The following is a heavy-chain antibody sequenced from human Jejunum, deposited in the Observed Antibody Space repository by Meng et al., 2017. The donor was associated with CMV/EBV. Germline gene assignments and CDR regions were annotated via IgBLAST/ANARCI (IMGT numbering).Heavy chain of an antibody. CDR2: ISTNGRFS. CDR3: TRLQYFDY. Sequence: LSCVVSEFSLSVYGMHWVRQAPGKGLEWLSHISTNGRFSHYADSVKGRFTISRDIAKNSLYLQMNSLRVEDTAVYYCTRLQYFDYWGQGTLVTVSS. J-gene: IGHJ4*02. CDR1: EFSLSVYG. V-gene: IGHV3-48*03. D-gene: IGHD4-11*01.